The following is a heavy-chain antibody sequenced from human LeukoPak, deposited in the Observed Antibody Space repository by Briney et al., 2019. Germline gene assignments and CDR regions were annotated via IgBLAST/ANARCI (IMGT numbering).Heavy chain of an antibody. V-gene: IGHV4-59*12. Sequence: SETLSLTCSVSGGSISNYYWSWIRQPPGKGLEWIGHVYYTGTTNYNPSLQSRVTISVDTSKNQLSLKLTPVTAADTAVYYCAREERADYDFWSGYADNWYFDFWGRGTLVTVSS. CDR2: VYYTGTT. CDR3: AREERADYDFWSGYADNWYFDF. CDR1: GGSISNYY. D-gene: IGHD3-3*01. J-gene: IGHJ2*01.